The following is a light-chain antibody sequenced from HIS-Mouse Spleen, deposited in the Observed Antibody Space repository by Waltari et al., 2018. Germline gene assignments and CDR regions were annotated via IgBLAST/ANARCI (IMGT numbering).Light chain of an antibody. CDR1: QSISSY. CDR3: QQSYSTPGT. J-gene: IGKJ1*01. V-gene: IGKV1-39*01. CDR2: AAS. Sequence: DIQMTQSPSSLSASVGDRVTITCRARQSISSYLNWYQQKPGKALKLLIYAASSLQSGVPSRFSGSGSGTDFHLTISSLQPEDFATYYCQQSYSTPGTFGQGTKVEIK.